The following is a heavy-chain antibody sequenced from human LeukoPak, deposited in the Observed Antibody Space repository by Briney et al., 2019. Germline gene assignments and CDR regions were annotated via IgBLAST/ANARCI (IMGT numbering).Heavy chain of an antibody. Sequence: GASVKVSCKASGYTFTSYDINWVRQATGQGLEWMGWMNPNSGNTGYAQKFQGRVTITRNTSISTAYMELSSLRSEDTAVYYCARGLRTIFGVVIIHNWFDPWGQGTLLTVSS. CDR3: ARGLRTIFGVVIIHNWFDP. D-gene: IGHD3-3*01. CDR2: MNPNSGNT. V-gene: IGHV1-8*03. CDR1: GYTFTSYD. J-gene: IGHJ5*02.